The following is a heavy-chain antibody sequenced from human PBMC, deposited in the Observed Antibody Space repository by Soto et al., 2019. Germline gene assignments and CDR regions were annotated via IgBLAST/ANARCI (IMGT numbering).Heavy chain of an antibody. D-gene: IGHD6-13*01. Sequence: PGGSLRLSCAASGFTFSTYGMHWVRQTPGKGLEWVAVIYYDGSNKDYADSVKGRFTTSRDNSKNTLYLQIDSLRAEDTAVYYCVRPYLRSSSSWFLAFDTWGQGTMVTVSS. CDR1: GFTFSTYG. J-gene: IGHJ3*02. V-gene: IGHV3-33*01. CDR3: VRPYLRSSSSWFLAFDT. CDR2: IYYDGSNK.